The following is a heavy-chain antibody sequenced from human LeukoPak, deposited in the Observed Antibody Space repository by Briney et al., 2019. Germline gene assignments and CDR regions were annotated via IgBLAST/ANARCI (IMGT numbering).Heavy chain of an antibody. CDR3: ARGPEGFQH. V-gene: IGHV4-59*08. Sequence: SECLSLTCTVSGGSISSYYWSWIRQPPGKGLEWIGYIYYSGSTNYNPSPKSRVTISVDTSKNQFSLKLSSVTAADTAVYYCARGPEGFQHWGQGTLVTVPS. CDR2: IYYSGST. J-gene: IGHJ1*01. CDR1: GGSISSYY.